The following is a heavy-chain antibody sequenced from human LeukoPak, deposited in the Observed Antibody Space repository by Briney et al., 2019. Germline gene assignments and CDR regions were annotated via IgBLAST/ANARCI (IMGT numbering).Heavy chain of an antibody. CDR2: ISAYNGNT. V-gene: IGHV1-18*01. CDR1: GYTFTSYG. J-gene: IGHJ3*02. Sequence: ASVKVSCKASGYTFTSYGISWVRQAPGQGLEWMGWISAYNGNTNYAQKLQGRVTITADKSTSTAYMELSSLRSEDTAVYYCARDNTAMVGDAFDIWGQGTMVTVSS. CDR3: ARDNTAMVGDAFDI. D-gene: IGHD5-18*01.